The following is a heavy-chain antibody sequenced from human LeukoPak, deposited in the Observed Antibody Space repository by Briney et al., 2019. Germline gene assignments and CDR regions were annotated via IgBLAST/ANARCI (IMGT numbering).Heavy chain of an antibody. J-gene: IGHJ4*02. D-gene: IGHD2-2*01. CDR1: GFTFSDYY. CDR2: ISSSGSTI. V-gene: IGHV3-11*01. CDR3: ARAQPDCSSTSCYAGY. Sequence: GGSLRLSCAASGFTFSDYYMSWIRQAPGKGLEWVSYISSSGSTIYYADSVKGRFTISRDNAKNSLYLQMNSLRAEDTAVYYCARAQPDCSSTSCYAGYWGQGTLVTVSS.